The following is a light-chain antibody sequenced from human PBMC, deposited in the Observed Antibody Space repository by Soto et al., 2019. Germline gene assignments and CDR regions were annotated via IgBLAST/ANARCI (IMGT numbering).Light chain of an antibody. J-gene: IGLJ2*01. CDR1: SSNIGAGYD. V-gene: IGLV1-40*01. CDR2: GNT. CDR3: LSFDSSLSVV. Sequence: QSVLTQPPSVSGAPGQRVTISCTGSSSNIGAGYDVHWYQQLPGRAPKLLIYGNTTRPSGVPDRFSGSKSGTSASLAITGHQAEDEADYYCLSFDSSLSVVFGGGTKLTVL.